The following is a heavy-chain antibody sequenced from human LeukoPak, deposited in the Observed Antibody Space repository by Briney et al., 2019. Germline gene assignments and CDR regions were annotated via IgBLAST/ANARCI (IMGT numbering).Heavy chain of an antibody. Sequence: ASVKVSCKASGYTFTSYYIHWVRQAPGQGLEWMGVVIPGGGGTSYAQQFQGRVTLTRDMSTSTVYMELSSLISEDTAVFYCARGFTRMYYVDYWGQGTLVTVSS. J-gene: IGHJ4*02. CDR2: VIPGGGGT. V-gene: IGHV1-46*01. CDR3: ARGFTRMYYVDY. CDR1: GYTFTSYY. D-gene: IGHD1-1*01.